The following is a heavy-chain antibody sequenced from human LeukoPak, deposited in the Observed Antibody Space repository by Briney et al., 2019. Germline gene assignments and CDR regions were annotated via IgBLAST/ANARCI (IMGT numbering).Heavy chain of an antibody. CDR3: ARVASGYFDY. CDR1: GGSISSSSYY. J-gene: IGHJ4*02. V-gene: IGHV4-39*07. Sequence: PSETLSLTCTVSGGSISSSSYYWGWIRQPPGKGLEWIGSIYYSGSTYYNPSLKSRVTVSVDTSKNQFSLKLSSVTAADTAVYYCARVASGYFDYWGQGTLVTVSS. CDR2: IYYSGST. D-gene: IGHD6-25*01.